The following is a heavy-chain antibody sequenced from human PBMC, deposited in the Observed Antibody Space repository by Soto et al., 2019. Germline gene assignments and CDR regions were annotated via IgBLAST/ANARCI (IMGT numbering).Heavy chain of an antibody. V-gene: IGHV4-39*07. CDR2: INHSGST. CDR1: GGSISSNNYY. CDR3: ARMDGSYYYYMDV. Sequence: SETLSLTCTVSGGSISSNNYYWGWIRQPPGKGLEWIGEINHSGSTNCKPSLKSRVSISVDTSKNQFSLKLSSVTAADTAVYYCARMDGSYYYYMDVWGKGTTVTVSS. D-gene: IGHD3-10*01. J-gene: IGHJ6*03.